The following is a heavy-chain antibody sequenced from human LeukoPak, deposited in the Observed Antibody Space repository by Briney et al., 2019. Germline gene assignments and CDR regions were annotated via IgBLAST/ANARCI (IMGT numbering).Heavy chain of an antibody. J-gene: IGHJ4*02. CDR3: AREVMDNLRFDY. CDR1: GHTFTSYY. D-gene: IGHD1-14*01. Sequence: PVASVKVSCKASGHTFTSYYMHWVRQAPGQGLEWMGIINPSGGDTSYAQKFQGRLTMTRDTSTNTVYMELTSLRSEDTAVYYCAREVMDNLRFDYWGQGTLVTVSS. V-gene: IGHV1-46*01. CDR2: INPSGGDT.